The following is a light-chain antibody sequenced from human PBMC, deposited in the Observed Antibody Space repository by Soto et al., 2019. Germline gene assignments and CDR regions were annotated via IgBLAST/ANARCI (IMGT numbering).Light chain of an antibody. CDR1: QTVISY. V-gene: IGKV1-39*01. CDR3: QQSYSTLTWT. Sequence: DIQMTQSPSSLSASVGDRVTIICRASQTVISYLNWYQQKPGKAPNLLIYAASSLRSGVPSRFSGSGSGTDFTLTISSLQPEDFATYYCQQSYSTLTWTFGQGTKVDIK. CDR2: AAS. J-gene: IGKJ1*01.